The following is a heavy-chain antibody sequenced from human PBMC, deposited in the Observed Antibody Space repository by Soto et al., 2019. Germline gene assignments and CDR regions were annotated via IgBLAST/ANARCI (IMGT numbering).Heavy chain of an antibody. J-gene: IGHJ4*02. CDR3: ASLGHCSSTSCYALDY. Sequence: EVQLVESGGGLVKPGGSLRLSCAASGFTFSSYSMNWVRQAPGKGLEWVSSISSSSSYIYYADSVKGGFTISRDNTKKSLYLQMKSLIAEDTAVYYCASLGHCSSTSCYALDYWGQGTLVTVSS. D-gene: IGHD2-2*01. CDR1: GFTFSSYS. CDR2: ISSSSSYI. V-gene: IGHV3-21*01.